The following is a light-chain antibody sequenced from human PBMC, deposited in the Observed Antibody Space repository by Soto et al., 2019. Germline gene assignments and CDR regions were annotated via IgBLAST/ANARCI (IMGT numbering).Light chain of an antibody. Sequence: QPVLTQSPSASASLGASVKLTCTLSSGHSSYAIAWHQKQPGKGPRYLMDLNNDGSHTKGDGIPDRFSASSSGADRYLIISSLQSEDEADYYCQTWGTGFQFFGGGTKLTVL. J-gene: IGLJ2*01. CDR1: SGHSSYA. V-gene: IGLV4-69*01. CDR3: QTWGTGFQF. CDR2: LNNDGSH.